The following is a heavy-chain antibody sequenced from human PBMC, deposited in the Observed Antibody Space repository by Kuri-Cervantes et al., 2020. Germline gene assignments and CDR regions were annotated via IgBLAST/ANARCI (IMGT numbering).Heavy chain of an antibody. V-gene: IGHV1-3*01. J-gene: IGHJ4*02. CDR2: INGGNGNT. CDR1: GYTFTENV. CDR3: ARPHYDILSTHFDS. D-gene: IGHD3-9*01. Sequence: SVKVSCKASGYTFTENVIHWVRQAPGQRFEWMGWINGGNGNTKYSEKLQGRVTITRDTSANTAYMEVRRLISEDTAVYYCARPHYDILSTHFDSWGQGTLVTVSS.